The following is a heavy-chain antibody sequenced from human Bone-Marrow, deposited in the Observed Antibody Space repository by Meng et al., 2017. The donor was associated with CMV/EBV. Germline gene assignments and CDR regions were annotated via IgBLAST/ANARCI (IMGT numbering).Heavy chain of an antibody. CDR2: IYHSGST. J-gene: IGHJ4*02. Sequence: SETLSLTCTVPGYSISSGYYWGWVRQPPGKGLEWIGSIYHSGSTYYNPSLKSRVTITVDTSKNQFSLKLSSVTAADTAVYYCARAAPFSGSYWVDYWGQGTLVTVSS. V-gene: IGHV4-38-2*02. CDR3: ARAAPFSGSYWVDY. D-gene: IGHD1-26*01. CDR1: GYSISSGYY.